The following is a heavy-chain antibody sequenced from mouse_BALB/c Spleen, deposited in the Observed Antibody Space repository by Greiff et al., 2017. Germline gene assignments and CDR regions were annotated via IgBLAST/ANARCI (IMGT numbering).Heavy chain of an antibody. J-gene: IGHJ3*01. CDR1: GFSLTSYG. CDR3: GREEPSAY. Sequence: VQGVESGPGLVAPSQSLSITCTVSGFSLTSYGVHWVRQPPGQGLEWLGIIWAGGSTNYNSALMSRLSISKDNSKSQVFLKMNSLQTDDTAMYYCGREEPSAYWGQGTLVTVSA. CDR2: IWAGGST. V-gene: IGHV2-9*02.